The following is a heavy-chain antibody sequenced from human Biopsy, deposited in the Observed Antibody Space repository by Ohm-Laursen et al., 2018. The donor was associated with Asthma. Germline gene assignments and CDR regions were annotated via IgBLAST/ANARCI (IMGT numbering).Heavy chain of an antibody. J-gene: IGHJ3*02. CDR3: ARTHERWTSIQDDALDI. Sequence: SLRLSCAASGFTFSIYDIHWVRQAPGKGLEWVAVISYDGGNKFYGDSVKGRFTLSRDNSRNTLYLQMNSLRVEDTAIYYCARTHERWTSIQDDALDIWGQGTMVIVS. CDR2: ISYDGGNK. D-gene: IGHD4-23*01. CDR1: GFTFSIYD. V-gene: IGHV3-30*03.